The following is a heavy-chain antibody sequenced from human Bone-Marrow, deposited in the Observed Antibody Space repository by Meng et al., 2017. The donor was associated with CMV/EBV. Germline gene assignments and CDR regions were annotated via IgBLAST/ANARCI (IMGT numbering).Heavy chain of an antibody. CDR3: ARDFPYVF. J-gene: IGHJ4*02. CDR1: GFTFSNYA. D-gene: IGHD2/OR15-2a*01. Sequence: GESLKISCAASGFTFSNYAMNWVRQAPGKGLVWVSRINSDGSSTSYADSVKGRFTISRDNAKNTLYLQMNSLRAEDTAVYYCARDFPYVFWGQGTLVTVSS. CDR2: INSDGSST. V-gene: IGHV3-74*01.